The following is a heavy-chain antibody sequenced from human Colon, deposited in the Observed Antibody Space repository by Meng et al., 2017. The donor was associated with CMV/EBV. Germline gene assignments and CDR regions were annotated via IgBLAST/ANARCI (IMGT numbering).Heavy chain of an antibody. J-gene: IGHJ6*02. V-gene: IGHV1-46*01. Sequence: ASVNVSCKASGYTFTSYYMQWVRQAPGQGLEWMGIINPSGGSTSYAQKFQGRVTMTRDTSTSTVYMELSSLRSEDTAVYYCARDIGLRGYYNYYYYGMDVWGQGTTVTVS. CDR1: GYTFTSYY. CDR3: ARDIGLRGYYNYYYYGMDV. CDR2: INPSGGST. D-gene: IGHD3-3*01.